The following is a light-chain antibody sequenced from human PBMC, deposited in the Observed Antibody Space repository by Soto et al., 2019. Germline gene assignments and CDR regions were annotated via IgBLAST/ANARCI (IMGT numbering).Light chain of an antibody. CDR1: QSVSAY. J-gene: IGKJ4*01. CDR2: DVS. Sequence: EVVLTQSPDALSLSPGERATVSCRASQSVSAYLAWYQQRPGQAPRLLIYDVSNRAPGIPDRFSGGGSGTDFTLSISSLQPEDSAPYYCLSRFDWPTFGGGATLEIK. CDR3: LSRFDWPT. V-gene: IGKV3-11*01.